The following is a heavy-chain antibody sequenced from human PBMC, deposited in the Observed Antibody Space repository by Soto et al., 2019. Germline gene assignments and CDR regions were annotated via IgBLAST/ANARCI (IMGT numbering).Heavy chain of an antibody. CDR2: INHSGST. V-gene: IGHV4-34*01. J-gene: IGHJ6*02. Sequence: PSETLSLTCAVYGGSFSGYYWSWIRQPPGKGLEWIGEINHSGSTNYNPSLKSRVTISEDTSKNQFSLKLSSVTAADTAVYYCARQLYYYYAMDVWGQGTTVTVSS. CDR1: GGSFSGYY. D-gene: IGHD1-1*01. CDR3: ARQLYYYYAMDV.